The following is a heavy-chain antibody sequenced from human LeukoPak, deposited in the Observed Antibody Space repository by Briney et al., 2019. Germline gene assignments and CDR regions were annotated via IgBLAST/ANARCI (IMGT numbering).Heavy chain of an antibody. V-gene: IGHV3-11*04. CDR2: ISSSGSTI. D-gene: IGHD1-26*01. Sequence: GGSLRLSCAASGFTVSSNYMSWVRQAPGKGLEWVSYISSSGSTIYYADSVKGRFTISRDNAKNSLYLQMNSLRAEDTAVYYCARDDVVGATKADYWGQGTLVTVSS. CDR3: ARDDVVGATKADY. CDR1: GFTVSSNY. J-gene: IGHJ4*02.